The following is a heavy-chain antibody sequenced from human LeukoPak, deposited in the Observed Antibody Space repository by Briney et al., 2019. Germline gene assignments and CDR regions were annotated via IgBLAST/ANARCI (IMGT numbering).Heavy chain of an antibody. D-gene: IGHD6-13*01. CDR1: GGSISSSSYY. J-gene: IGHJ4*02. CDR2: IYYSGST. Sequence: KPSETLSLTCTVSGGSISSSSYYWGWIRQPPGKGLEWIGSIYYSGSTNYNPSLKSRVTISVDTSKNQFSLKLSSVTAADTAVYYCAREAAGKFDYWGQGTLVTVSS. CDR3: AREAAGKFDY. V-gene: IGHV4-39*07.